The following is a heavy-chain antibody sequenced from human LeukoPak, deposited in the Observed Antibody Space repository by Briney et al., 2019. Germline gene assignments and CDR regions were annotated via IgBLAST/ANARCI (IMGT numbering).Heavy chain of an antibody. Sequence: SETLSLTCAVYGRSFSGYYWSWIRQPPGKGLEWIGEINHSGSTNYNPSLKSRVTISVDTSKNQFSLKLSSVTAADTAVYYCARARRVVVVAASNWFDPWGQGTLVTVSS. CDR3: ARARRVVVVAASNWFDP. D-gene: IGHD2-15*01. CDR2: INHSGST. V-gene: IGHV4-34*01. CDR1: GRSFSGYY. J-gene: IGHJ5*02.